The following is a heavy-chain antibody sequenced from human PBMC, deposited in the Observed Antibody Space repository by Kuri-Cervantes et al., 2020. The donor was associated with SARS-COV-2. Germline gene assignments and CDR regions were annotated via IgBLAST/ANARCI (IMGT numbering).Heavy chain of an antibody. Sequence: ASVKVSCKVSGYTLTELSMHWVRQAPGKGLEWMGGFDPEDGETIYAQKFQGRVTMTEDTSTDTAYMELSSLRSEYTAVYYCATGEGYAPRSPPTDWGQGTLVTVSS. J-gene: IGHJ4*02. CDR2: FDPEDGET. CDR1: GYTLTELS. V-gene: IGHV1-24*01. CDR3: ATGEGYAPRSPPTD. D-gene: IGHD3-16*01.